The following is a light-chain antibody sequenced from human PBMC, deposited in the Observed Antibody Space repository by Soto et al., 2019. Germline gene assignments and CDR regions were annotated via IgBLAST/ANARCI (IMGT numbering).Light chain of an antibody. Sequence: QSVLTQPPSASGTPGQRVTISCSGSSSKIGSNTVNWYQQLPGTAPKLLIYSNNQRPSGVPDRFSGSKSGTSASLAISGLQSEDEADYYCAAWDDSLNWVFGGGTKLTVL. CDR2: SNN. J-gene: IGLJ3*02. CDR3: AAWDDSLNWV. CDR1: SSKIGSNT. V-gene: IGLV1-44*01.